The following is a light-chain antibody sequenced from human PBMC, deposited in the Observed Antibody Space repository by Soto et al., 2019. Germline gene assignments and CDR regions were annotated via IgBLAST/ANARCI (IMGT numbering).Light chain of an antibody. CDR1: QTINTY. Sequence: DIQMTQSPSSLAASVGDRVTITCRTSQTINTYLNWYQQQPGKAPKLLIYAAYNLQSGVPSRFSGSGSGTDFTLTITSLQPEDFAAYFCQQSSSAPFNFGPGTQLQI. J-gene: IGKJ2*01. V-gene: IGKV1-39*01. CDR3: QQSSSAPFN. CDR2: AAY.